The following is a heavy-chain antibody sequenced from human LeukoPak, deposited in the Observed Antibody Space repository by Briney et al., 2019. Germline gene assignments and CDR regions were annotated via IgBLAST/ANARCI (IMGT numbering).Heavy chain of an antibody. CDR2: ISAYNGNT. J-gene: IGHJ4*02. CDR3: TRDLQYYDFWSGYYY. V-gene: IGHV1-18*01. D-gene: IGHD3-3*01. CDR1: GYTFTSYG. Sequence: GASVTVSCKASGYTFTSYGISWVRQAPGQGLEWMGWISAYNGNTNYAQKLQGRVTMTTDTSTSTAYMELRSLRSDDTAVYYCTRDLQYYDFWSGYYYWGQGTLVTVSS.